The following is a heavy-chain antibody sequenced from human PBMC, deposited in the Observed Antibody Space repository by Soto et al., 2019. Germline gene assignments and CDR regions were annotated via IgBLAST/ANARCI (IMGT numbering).Heavy chain of an antibody. CDR3: ARGDQRFYSSSYPYFDL. Sequence: ASVKVSCKASGGTFSSYAISWVRQAPGQGLEWMGGIIPIFGTANYAQKFQGRVTITADKSTRTAYMELSSLRSEDTAVYYCARGDQRFYSSSYPYFDLWGGGTLVTVFS. CDR2: IIPIFGTA. CDR1: GGTFSSYA. V-gene: IGHV1-69*06. D-gene: IGHD6-6*01. J-gene: IGHJ2*01.